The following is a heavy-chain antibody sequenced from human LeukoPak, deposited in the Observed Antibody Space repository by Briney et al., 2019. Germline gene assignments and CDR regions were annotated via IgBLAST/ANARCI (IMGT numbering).Heavy chain of an antibody. V-gene: IGHV1-2*02. CDR3: ARVSGYSYGYELGY. Sequence: GASLKVSCKASGYTFTGYYMHWVRRAPGQGLEWMGWINPNSGGTNYAQKFQGRVTMTRDTSISTAYMELSRLRSDDTAVYYCARVSGYSYGYELGYWGQGTLVTVSS. J-gene: IGHJ4*02. CDR1: GYTFTGYY. CDR2: INPNSGGT. D-gene: IGHD5-18*01.